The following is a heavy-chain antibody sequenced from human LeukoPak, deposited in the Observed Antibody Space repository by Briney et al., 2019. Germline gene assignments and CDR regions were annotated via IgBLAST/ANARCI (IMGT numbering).Heavy chain of an antibody. Sequence: PSETLSLTCAVSSGSISSYYWSWIRQPPGRGLEWIGSIHYSGGTSYNSSLKSRVTISVDTSKNQFSLKLSSVTPADTAVYYCARQVYSSSWSYYFDYWGQGILVTVSS. J-gene: IGHJ4*02. CDR1: SGSISSYY. CDR2: IHYSGGT. V-gene: IGHV4-59*01. D-gene: IGHD6-13*01. CDR3: ARQVYSSSWSYYFDY.